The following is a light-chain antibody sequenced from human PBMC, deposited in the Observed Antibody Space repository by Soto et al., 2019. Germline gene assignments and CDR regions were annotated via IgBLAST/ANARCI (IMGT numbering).Light chain of an antibody. CDR3: QQYNNWWT. CDR1: QSVSSS. Sequence: EILMTQSPATLSVSPGERVTLSCRASQSVSSSLAWYQQEPGQAPRLLIYGASTRAIGIPGRFSGSGSETEFTLTISSLQSEDFAVYYCQQYNNWWTFGQGPKVETK. CDR2: GAS. V-gene: IGKV3-15*01. J-gene: IGKJ1*01.